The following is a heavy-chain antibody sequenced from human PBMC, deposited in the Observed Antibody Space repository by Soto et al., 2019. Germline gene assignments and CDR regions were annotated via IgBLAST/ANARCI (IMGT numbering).Heavy chain of an antibody. J-gene: IGHJ6*02. CDR2: MNPNSGNT. Sequence: GASVKVSCKASGYNFTSYDINWVRQATGQGLEWMGWMNPNSGNTGYAQKFQGRVTMTRNTSISTAYMELSSLRSEDTAVYYCARVVGEGSSSWYFYYGMDVWGQGTTVTVSS. V-gene: IGHV1-8*01. CDR1: GYNFTSYD. CDR3: ARVVGEGSSSWYFYYGMDV. D-gene: IGHD6-13*01.